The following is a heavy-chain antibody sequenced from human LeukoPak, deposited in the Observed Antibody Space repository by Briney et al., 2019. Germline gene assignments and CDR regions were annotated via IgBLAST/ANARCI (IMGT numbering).Heavy chain of an antibody. V-gene: IGHV3-30-3*01. CDR1: GFTFSGYP. CDR2: ISYDGSNK. Sequence: GGSLRLSCAASGFTFSGYPIHWVRQAPGKGLEWVAVISYDGSNKYYADSVKGRFTISRDNSKNTLYVQLNSLRDEDTAVYYCARDGGSYYFDYWGQGTLVTVSS. J-gene: IGHJ4*02. D-gene: IGHD2-15*01. CDR3: ARDGGSYYFDY.